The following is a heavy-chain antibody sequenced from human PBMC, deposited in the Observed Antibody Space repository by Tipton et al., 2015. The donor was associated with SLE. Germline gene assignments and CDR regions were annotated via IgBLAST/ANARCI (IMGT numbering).Heavy chain of an antibody. D-gene: IGHD5-12*01. CDR2: IYYSGST. CDR3: ATNGHGETYEFFTEYLRH. Sequence: GLVKPSETLSLTCTVSGASMSSHFWSWIRQSPGKGLEWIGYIYYSGSTDYNPSLKSRVTISVDTSKNQFSLKLRSVTAADTAVYYCATNGHGETYEFFTEYLRHWGQGTLVTVSS. J-gene: IGHJ1*01. CDR1: GASMSSHF. V-gene: IGHV4-59*11.